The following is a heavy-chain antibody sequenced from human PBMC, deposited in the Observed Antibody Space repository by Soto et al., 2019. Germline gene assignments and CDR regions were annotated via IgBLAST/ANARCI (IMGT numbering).Heavy chain of an antibody. CDR1: GFFFGDYY. CDR2: IFWRGEGT. CDR3: ARVRGSGGGTYWYGYYFDY. D-gene: IGHD2-15*01. J-gene: IGHJ4*02. Sequence: QVQLVESGGGLVTPAGSLRLSCAASGFFFGDYYMSWFRQAPGKGLEWVSNIFWRGEGTQYADSVQGRFTISRDNAKNSLYLYMTSLRAEDTAVYYCARVRGSGGGTYWYGYYFDYWGQGTQVIVSS. V-gene: IGHV3-11*01.